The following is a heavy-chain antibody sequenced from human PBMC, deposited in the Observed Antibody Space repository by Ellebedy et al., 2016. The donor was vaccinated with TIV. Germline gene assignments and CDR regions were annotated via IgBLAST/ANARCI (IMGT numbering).Heavy chain of an antibody. CDR2: IYSSGST. V-gene: IGHV4-59*01. J-gene: IGHJ4*02. Sequence: MPGGSLRLSCTVSGDSISSYYWSWIRQPPGQGLEWIGFIYSSGSTNYNPSLKSRVTISVDTSKNQFSLELSSVTAADTAVYYCARGGASSKYFDYWGQGTLVTVSS. CDR3: ARGGASSKYFDY. CDR1: GDSISSYY.